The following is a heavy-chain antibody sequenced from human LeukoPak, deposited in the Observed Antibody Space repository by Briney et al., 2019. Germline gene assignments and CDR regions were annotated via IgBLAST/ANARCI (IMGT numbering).Heavy chain of an antibody. D-gene: IGHD6-13*01. CDR3: ASSVTYLVPHFDY. CDR1: GFTFSDYY. CDR2: ISSSGSTI. Sequence: PGGSLRLSCAASGFTFSDYYMSWIRQAPGKGLEWVSYISSSGSTIYYADSVKGRFTISRDNAKNSLYLQMNSLRAEDTAVYYCASSVTYLVPHFDYWGQGTLVTVSS. V-gene: IGHV3-11*04. J-gene: IGHJ4*02.